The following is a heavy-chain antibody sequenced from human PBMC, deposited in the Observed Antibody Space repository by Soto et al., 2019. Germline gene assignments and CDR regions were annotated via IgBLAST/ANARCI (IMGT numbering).Heavy chain of an antibody. V-gene: IGHV3-23*01. CDR2: ITGGGDAT. Sequence: EVQLLDSGGGLVQPGGSLRLSCAASGFIFRNYAMTWVRQAPGKGLEWVSSITGGGDATYYADSVKGRFTFSRDNFKNTLYIEMNSLRADVTATYYCAKTDYWGYGWVRPFDSWGQGTQVSVSS. CDR1: GFIFRNYA. CDR3: AKTDYWGYGWVRPFDS. J-gene: IGHJ4*02. D-gene: IGHD5-18*01.